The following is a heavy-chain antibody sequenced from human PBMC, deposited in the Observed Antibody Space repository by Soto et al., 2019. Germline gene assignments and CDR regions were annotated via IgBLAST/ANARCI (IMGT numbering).Heavy chain of an antibody. CDR2: ISSSSSTI. CDR3: ARDYYGSGRPTPFDY. Sequence: GGSLRLSCAASGFTFSSYSMNWVRQAPGKGLEWVSYISSSSSTIYYADSVKGRFTISRDNAKNSLYLQMNSLRAEDTAVYYCARDYYGSGRPTPFDYWGQGTLVTVSS. D-gene: IGHD3-10*01. V-gene: IGHV3-48*01. CDR1: GFTFSSYS. J-gene: IGHJ4*02.